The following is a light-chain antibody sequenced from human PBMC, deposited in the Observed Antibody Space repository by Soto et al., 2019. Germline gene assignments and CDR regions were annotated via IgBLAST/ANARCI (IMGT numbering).Light chain of an antibody. Sequence: DIVLTQSPGTLSLSPGERATVSCRASQSVSSSYLAWYQQKPGQPPRLLIYGASIRATGVPATFSGSGSGTEFTLSISSLQSEHLGVYYCQQDSSWPLTFGGGTKVEIK. J-gene: IGKJ4*01. CDR3: QQDSSWPLT. CDR1: QSVSSSY. CDR2: GAS. V-gene: IGKV3-20*01.